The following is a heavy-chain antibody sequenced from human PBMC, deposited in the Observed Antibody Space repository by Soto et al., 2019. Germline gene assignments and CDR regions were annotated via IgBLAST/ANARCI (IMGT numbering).Heavy chain of an antibody. D-gene: IGHD3-3*01. CDR3: AHMYYDFWSSYFRGAMDV. Sequence: SGPTLVNPTQTLTLTCTFSGFSLSTSGVGVGWIRQPPGKALEWLALIYWNDDKRYSPSLKSRLTITKDTSKNQVVLTMTNMDPVDTATYYCAHMYYDFWSSYFRGAMDVSGQGTTLTGS. CDR1: GFSLSTSGVG. J-gene: IGHJ6*02. V-gene: IGHV2-5*01. CDR2: IYWNDDK.